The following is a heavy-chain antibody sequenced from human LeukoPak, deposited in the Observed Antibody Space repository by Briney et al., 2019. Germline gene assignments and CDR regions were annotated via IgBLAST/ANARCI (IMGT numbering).Heavy chain of an antibody. CDR2: ISGSGGST. Sequence: GGSLRLSCAASGFTFSSYAMSWVRQAPGKGLEWVSAISGSGGSTYYADSVKGRFTISRDNSKNTLYLQMNSLRAEDTAVYYCARDQSGEWDLLSGWWFDPWGQGTLVTVSS. CDR1: GFTFSSYA. D-gene: IGHD1-26*01. V-gene: IGHV3-23*01. CDR3: ARDQSGEWDLLSGWWFDP. J-gene: IGHJ5*02.